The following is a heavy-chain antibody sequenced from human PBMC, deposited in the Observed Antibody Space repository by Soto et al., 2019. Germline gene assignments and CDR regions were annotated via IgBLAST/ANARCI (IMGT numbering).Heavy chain of an antibody. CDR2: ISYDGSNK. J-gene: IGHJ4*02. Sequence: QVQLVESGGGVVQPGRSLRLSCAASGFTFSSYAMHWVRQAPGKGLEWVAVISYDGSNKYYADSVKGRFTISRDNSKTTLYLQMNSLRAEDTAVYYCARESGYSYGVMDFDYWGQGTLVTVSS. D-gene: IGHD5-18*01. CDR1: GFTFSSYA. CDR3: ARESGYSYGVMDFDY. V-gene: IGHV3-30-3*01.